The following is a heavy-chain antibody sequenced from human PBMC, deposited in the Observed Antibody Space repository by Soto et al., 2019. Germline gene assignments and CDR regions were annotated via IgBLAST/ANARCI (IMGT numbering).Heavy chain of an antibody. D-gene: IGHD1-26*01. CDR3: AREMGATRGDY. CDR1: GYTFTSYY. CDR2: INPSGGST. J-gene: IGHJ4*02. Sequence: ASLKVSCKASGYTFTSYYMHWVRQAPGQGLEWMGIINPSGGSTSYAQKFQGRVTMTRDTSTSTVYMELSSLRSDDTAVYYCAREMGATRGDYWGQGTLVTVSS. V-gene: IGHV1-46*01.